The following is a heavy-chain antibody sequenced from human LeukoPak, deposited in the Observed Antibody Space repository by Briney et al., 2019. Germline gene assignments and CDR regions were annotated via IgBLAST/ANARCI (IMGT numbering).Heavy chain of an antibody. Sequence: SETLSLTCTVSGGSISSSSYYWGWIRQPPGKGLEWIGSIYYSGSTYYNPSLKSRVTISVDTSKNQFSLKLSSVTAADTAVYYCASSYDSTKWVEWGQGTLVTVSS. J-gene: IGHJ4*02. CDR2: IYYSGST. D-gene: IGHD3-22*01. CDR3: ASSYDSTKWVE. V-gene: IGHV4-39*07. CDR1: GGSISSSSYY.